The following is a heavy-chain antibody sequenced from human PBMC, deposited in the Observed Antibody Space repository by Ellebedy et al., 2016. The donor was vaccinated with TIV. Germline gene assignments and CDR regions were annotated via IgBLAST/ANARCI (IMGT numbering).Heavy chain of an antibody. CDR2: IYHSGST. CDR1: EDYISRSNW. CDR3: ARVRYTSGWYAAFDI. V-gene: IGHV4-4*02. D-gene: IGHD6-19*01. Sequence: SETLSLTCAVSEDYISRSNWWTWVRQPPGKGLEWIGSIYHSGSTNYNSSLKSRVTLSLDKSKSQFYVRLSSVTAADTAVYHCARVRYTSGWYAAFDIWGQGTMVTVSS. J-gene: IGHJ3*02.